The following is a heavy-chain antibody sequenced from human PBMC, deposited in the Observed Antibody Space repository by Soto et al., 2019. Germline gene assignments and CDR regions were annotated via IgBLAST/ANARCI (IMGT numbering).Heavy chain of an antibody. Sequence: TSETLSLTCTVSGGSISSYHWSWIRQPAGKGLEWIGRIYTSGSTNXNPSLKSRVTMSVDTSKNQFSLKLSSVTAADTAVYYCARDKASRWFDPWGQGTLVTVSS. CDR1: GGSISSYH. CDR3: ARDKASRWFDP. D-gene: IGHD2-2*01. CDR2: IYTSGST. J-gene: IGHJ5*02. V-gene: IGHV4-4*07.